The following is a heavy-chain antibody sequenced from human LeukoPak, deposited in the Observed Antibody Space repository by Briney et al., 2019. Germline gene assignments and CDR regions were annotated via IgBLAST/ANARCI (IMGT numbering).Heavy chain of an antibody. CDR2: IKSKIAGGTT. Sequence: GESLRLSCTASGLTFSSTWMTWVRQAPGKGLEWVGLIKSKIAGGTTEFAAPVKGRFTISRDDSKSTLYPQMNSLKIEDTAVYYCSAFTWYSLSAWGRGTLVTVSS. CDR3: SAFTWYSLSA. V-gene: IGHV3-15*01. D-gene: IGHD6-13*01. CDR1: GLTFSSTW. J-gene: IGHJ5*02.